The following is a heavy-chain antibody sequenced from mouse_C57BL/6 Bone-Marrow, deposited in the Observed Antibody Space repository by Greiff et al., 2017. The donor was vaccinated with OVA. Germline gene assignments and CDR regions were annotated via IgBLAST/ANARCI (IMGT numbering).Heavy chain of an antibody. J-gene: IGHJ2*01. Sequence: EVKLMESGEGLVKPGGSLKLSCAASGFTFSSYAMSWVRQTPEKRLEWVAYISSGGDYIYYADTVKGRFTISRDNARNTLYLQMISLKSEDTAMYYCTRAHYYGSSFDYWGQGTTLTVSS. V-gene: IGHV5-9-1*02. CDR3: TRAHYYGSSFDY. CDR1: GFTFSSYA. D-gene: IGHD1-1*01. CDR2: ISSGGDYI.